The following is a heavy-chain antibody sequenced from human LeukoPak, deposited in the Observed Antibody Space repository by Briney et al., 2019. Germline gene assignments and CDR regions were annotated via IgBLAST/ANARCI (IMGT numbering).Heavy chain of an antibody. CDR3: ARVHDSDWYFDY. Sequence: ASVTVACKASGYSFTTYYMHWVRQAPGHGLEWMGIIKPSGSSTSYAQKFQDRVTMTRDTSTSTVYMELSSLRSEDTAVYYCARVHDSDWYFDYWGQGTLVTVSS. J-gene: IGHJ4*02. CDR2: IKPSGSST. D-gene: IGHD6-19*01. V-gene: IGHV1-46*01. CDR1: GYSFTTYY.